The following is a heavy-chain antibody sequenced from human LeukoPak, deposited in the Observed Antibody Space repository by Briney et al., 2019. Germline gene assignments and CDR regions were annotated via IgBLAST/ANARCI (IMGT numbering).Heavy chain of an antibody. J-gene: IGHJ4*02. Sequence: GGSLRLSCAASGFTFSSYNMNWVRQALGKGLEWVSSISSSSSYIYYADSVKGRFTISRDNAKNSLYLQMNSLRAEDTAVYYCARDYGGNSEPLDYWGQGTLVTVSS. CDR3: ARDYGGNSEPLDY. V-gene: IGHV3-21*01. D-gene: IGHD4-23*01. CDR2: ISSSSSYI. CDR1: GFTFSSYN.